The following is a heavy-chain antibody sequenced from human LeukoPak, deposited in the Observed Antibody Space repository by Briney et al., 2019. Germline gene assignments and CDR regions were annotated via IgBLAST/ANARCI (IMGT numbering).Heavy chain of an antibody. D-gene: IGHD1-26*01. J-gene: IGHJ4*02. CDR3: ARASKWELRSYLGY. V-gene: IGHV7-4-1*02. CDR2: INTNTGNP. Sequence: GASVKVSCKASGYAFTSYAMNWVRQAPGQGLEWMGWINTNTGNPTYAQGFTGRFVFSLDTSVSTAYLQISSLKAEDTAVYYCARASKWELRSYLGYWGQGTLVTVSS. CDR1: GYAFTSYA.